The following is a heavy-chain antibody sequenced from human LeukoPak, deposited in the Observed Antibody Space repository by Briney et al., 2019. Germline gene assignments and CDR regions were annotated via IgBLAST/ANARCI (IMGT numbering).Heavy chain of an antibody. D-gene: IGHD2-15*01. CDR3: TADGYCSGGSCYTYGMDV. CDR1: GFTFSNAS. V-gene: IGHV3-15*07. Sequence: GGSLRLSCAASGFTFSNASMNWVRQAPGKGLEWVGRIKSKTDGGTTDYAAPVKGRFTISRDDSKNTLYLQMNSLKTEDTAVYYCTADGYCSGGSCYTYGMDVWGQGTTVTVSS. CDR2: IKSKTDGGTT. J-gene: IGHJ6*02.